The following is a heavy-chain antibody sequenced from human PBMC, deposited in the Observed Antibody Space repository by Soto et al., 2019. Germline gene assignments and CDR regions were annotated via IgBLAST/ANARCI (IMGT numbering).Heavy chain of an antibody. CDR1: GDSVSSNTAA. CDR3: AGVTWFRSMDV. J-gene: IGHJ6*02. Sequence: SQTLSLTCAISGDSVSSNTAAWNWIRQSPSRGLEWLGRIYYRSTWSFDYALSVRSRITIAPDTSKNQFSLLLDSLTPEDTALYYCAGVTWFRSMDVWGQGTPVTVSS. D-gene: IGHD3-10*01. CDR2: IYYRSTWSF. V-gene: IGHV6-1*01.